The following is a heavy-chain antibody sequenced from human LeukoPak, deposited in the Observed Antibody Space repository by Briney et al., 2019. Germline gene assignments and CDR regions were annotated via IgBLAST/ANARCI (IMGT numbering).Heavy chain of an antibody. CDR2: IYTSGST. CDR3: AREFTMVRGAINWFDP. V-gene: IGHV4-61*02. J-gene: IGHJ5*02. CDR1: GGSISSGSYY. D-gene: IGHD3-10*01. Sequence: SQTLSLTCTVSGGSISSGSYYWSWIRQPAGKGLEWIGRIYTSGSTNYNPSLKSRVTISVDTSKNQFSLKLSSVTAADTAVYYCAREFTMVRGAINWFDPWGQGTLVTVSS.